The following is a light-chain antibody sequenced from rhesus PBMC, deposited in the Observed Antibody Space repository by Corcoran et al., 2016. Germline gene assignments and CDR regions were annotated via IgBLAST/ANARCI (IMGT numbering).Light chain of an antibody. CDR3: QHYYDNPLT. CDR1: QNIYSN. V-gene: IGKV1S12*01. CDR2: AGS. J-gene: IGKJ4*01. Sequence: DIQMTQSPSALSASVGDRVTISCRASQNIYSNLAWYQQKPGKAPKLLIYAGSSLQTGIPSRFSGSGSGTDFTLTLSSLQPEESAAYFCQHYYDNPLTFGEGTKVEIK.